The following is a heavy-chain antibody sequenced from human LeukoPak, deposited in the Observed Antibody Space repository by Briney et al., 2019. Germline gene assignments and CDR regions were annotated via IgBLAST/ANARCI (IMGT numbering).Heavy chain of an antibody. CDR2: IYWYDDG. CDR1: GFSRNTRGEG. Sequence: SGPTLVNPTQTLTLTCTSSGFSRNTRGEGVGWIRQPPGRAVEWLPLIYWYDDGRSSPSPKSRSTITKDTSRSQVAHTMTNMNPVDTAPYFCAHRKKYYDSSVFDNWGEGGLVSVSS. CDR3: AHRKKYYDSSVFDN. D-gene: IGHD3-22*01. J-gene: IGHJ4*02. V-gene: IGHV2-5*01.